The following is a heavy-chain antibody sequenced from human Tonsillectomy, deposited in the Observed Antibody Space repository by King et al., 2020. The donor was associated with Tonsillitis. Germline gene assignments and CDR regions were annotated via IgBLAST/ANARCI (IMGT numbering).Heavy chain of an antibody. D-gene: IGHD2/OR15-2a*01. CDR3: ARSRALFRAFDI. V-gene: IGHV4-39*07. CDR1: GGSISSSSYY. Sequence: LQLQESGPGLVKPSETLSLTCTVSGGSISSSSYYWGWIRQPPGEGLEWIGSIYYSGSTYYNPSLKSRVTISVDTSKNQFSLKLSSVTAADTAVYYCARSRALFRAFDIWGQGTMVTVSS. J-gene: IGHJ3*02. CDR2: IYYSGST.